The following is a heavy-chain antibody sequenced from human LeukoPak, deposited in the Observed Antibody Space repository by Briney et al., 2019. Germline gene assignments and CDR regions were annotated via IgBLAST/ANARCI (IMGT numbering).Heavy chain of an antibody. D-gene: IGHD1-26*01. CDR2: IKQDGSEK. V-gene: IGHV3-7*03. CDR1: GFTFSSYW. J-gene: IGHJ4*02. CDR3: ARVQSGSYDFDY. Sequence: PGGSLRLSCAAPGFTFSSYWMSWVRQAPGKGLEWVANIKQDGSEKYYVDSVKGRFTISRDNSKNTLYLQMNSLRAEDTAVYYCARVQSGSYDFDYWGQGTLVTVSS.